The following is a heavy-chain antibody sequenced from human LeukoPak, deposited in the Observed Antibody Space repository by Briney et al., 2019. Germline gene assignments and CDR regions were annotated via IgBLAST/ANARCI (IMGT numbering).Heavy chain of an antibody. D-gene: IGHD3-10*01. J-gene: IGHJ4*02. CDR1: GGTFSSYA. CDR2: IIPIFGTA. CDR3: ARGLTMVRGVRFDY. V-gene: IGHV1-69*13. Sequence: ASVKVSCKASGGTFSSYAISWVRQAPGQGLEWMGGIIPIFGTANYAQKFQGRVTITADESTSTAYMELSSLRSEDTAVYYCARGLTMVRGVRFDYWGQGTLVTVSS.